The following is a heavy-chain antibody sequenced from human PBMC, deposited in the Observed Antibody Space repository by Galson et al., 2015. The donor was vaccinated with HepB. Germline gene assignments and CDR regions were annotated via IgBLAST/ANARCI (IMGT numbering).Heavy chain of an antibody. V-gene: IGHV3-23*01. D-gene: IGHD1-1*01. J-gene: IGHJ4*02. CDR2: FSSSGTST. CDR3: AKLRGQLVPHYYFDY. CDR1: GFMFRTNA. Sequence: SLRLSCAASGFMFRTNAMSWVRQAPGKGLEWVSTFSSSGTSTYYADSVKGRFTISKDSSKNTLYLQMDSPRAEDTAIYYCAKLRGQLVPHYYFDYWGQGTLVTVSS.